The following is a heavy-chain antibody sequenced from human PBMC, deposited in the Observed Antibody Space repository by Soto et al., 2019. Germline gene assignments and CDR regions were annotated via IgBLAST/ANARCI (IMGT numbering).Heavy chain of an antibody. CDR2: IYYSGST. Sequence: QVQLQESGPGLVKPSQTLSLTCTVSGGSISSGDYYWSWIRQPPGKGLEWIGYIYYSGSTYYNPSLKSRVTIAVDTSKNQFSLKLSSVTAADTAVYYCGSSPDYYYGMDVWGQGTTVTVSS. CDR1: GGSISSGDYY. D-gene: IGHD6-13*01. J-gene: IGHJ6*02. V-gene: IGHV4-30-4*01. CDR3: GSSPDYYYGMDV.